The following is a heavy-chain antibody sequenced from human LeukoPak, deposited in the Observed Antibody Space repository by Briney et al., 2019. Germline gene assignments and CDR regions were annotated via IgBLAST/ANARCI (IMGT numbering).Heavy chain of an antibody. V-gene: IGHV1-2*02. CDR3: ARGGVPVYYYYMDI. D-gene: IGHD3-10*01. CDR1: GYTFTGYY. J-gene: IGHJ6*03. CDR2: INSNSGGT. Sequence: ASVKVSCKASGYTFTGYYMHWVRQAPGQGLEWMGWINSNSGGTNYAQKFQGRVTMTRDTPISTAYMELTSLRSDDTAVYYCARGGVPVYYYYMDIWGKGTTVTISS.